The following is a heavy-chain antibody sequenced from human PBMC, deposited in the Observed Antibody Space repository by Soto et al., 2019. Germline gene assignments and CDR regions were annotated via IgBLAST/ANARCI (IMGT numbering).Heavy chain of an antibody. Sequence: CCEASGYTFSGYYLNWLRQAPGQRLEWLGWINPKNGATNYAQKFQGRVTMIRDTTTKTAYMDLSGPRSDDRALYYGVRDASRGGAVGATLGWVDPWG. CDR2: INPKNGAT. CDR1: GYTFSGYY. V-gene: IGHV1-2*02. J-gene: IGHJ5*02. D-gene: IGHD2-15*01. CDR3: VRDASRGGAVGATLGWVDP.